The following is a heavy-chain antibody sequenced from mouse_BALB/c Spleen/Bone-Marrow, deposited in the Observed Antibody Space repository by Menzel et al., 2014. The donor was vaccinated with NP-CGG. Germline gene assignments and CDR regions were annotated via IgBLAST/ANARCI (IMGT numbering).Heavy chain of an antibody. CDR2: ISSGGGST. CDR3: ARPLYYYGSGPFYAMDY. D-gene: IGHD1-1*01. J-gene: IGHJ4*01. V-gene: IGHV5-12-1*01. CDR1: GFAFSSYD. Sequence: EVQLVESGGGLVKPGGSLKLSCAASGFAFSSYDMSWVRQTPEKRLEWVAYISSGGGSTYYPDTVKGRFTISRDNAKNTRYLQMSILKSEDTAMYYCARPLYYYGSGPFYAMDYWGQGISVTVSS.